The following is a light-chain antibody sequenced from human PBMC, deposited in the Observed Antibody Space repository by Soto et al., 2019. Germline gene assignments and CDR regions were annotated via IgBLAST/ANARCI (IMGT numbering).Light chain of an antibody. CDR3: QSYGSSLSAYV. CDR1: SSNIGAGYA. CDR2: GNT. V-gene: IGLV1-40*01. Sequence: QSVLTQAPSVSGAPGQRVTISCTGGSSNIGAGYAVNWYQQLPGRAPKLLIYGNTKRPSGVPDRFSGSKSGTSASLAITGLQGEDAAYYYSQSYGSSLSAYVFGGGTKLTVL. J-gene: IGLJ3*02.